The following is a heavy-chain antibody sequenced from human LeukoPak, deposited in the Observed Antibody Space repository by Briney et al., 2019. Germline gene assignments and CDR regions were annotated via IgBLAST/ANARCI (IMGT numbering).Heavy chain of an antibody. CDR1: GDSISSSSYY. V-gene: IGHV4-39*07. D-gene: IGHD6-6*01. CDR3: ARDDEYSSS. Sequence: PSETLSLTCTVSGDSISSSSYYWGWIRQPPGKGLEWIGSFYYSGSTLYNPSLKSRVTISVDTSKNQFSLKLSSVTAADTAVYYCARDDEYSSSWGQGTLVTVSS. J-gene: IGHJ5*02. CDR2: FYYSGST.